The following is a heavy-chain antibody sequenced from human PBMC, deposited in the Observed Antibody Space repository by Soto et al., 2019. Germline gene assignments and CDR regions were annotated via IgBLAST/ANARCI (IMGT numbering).Heavy chain of an antibody. D-gene: IGHD3-10*01. CDR1: GLTFSGYG. CDR2: ISYDGKNK. Sequence: PGGPLRLSCAASGLTFSGYGMNWGRQAPGKGLEWVAVISYDGKNKYYADSVQGRFTISRDNSKNMLYLQMNTLRPEDTAVYYCAARSEGNRFYGEFYHWGQGT. J-gene: IGHJ4*02. V-gene: IGHV3-30*03. CDR3: AARSEGNRFYGEFYH.